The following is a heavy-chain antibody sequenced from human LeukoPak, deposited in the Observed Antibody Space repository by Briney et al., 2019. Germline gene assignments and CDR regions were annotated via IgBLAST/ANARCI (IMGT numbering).Heavy chain of an antibody. CDR2: IYYSGST. D-gene: IGHD1/OR15-1a*01. V-gene: IGHV4-39*07. CDR3: ARLSAEHDAFDI. J-gene: IGHJ3*02. CDR1: GGSISSSSYY. Sequence: SETLSPTCTVSGGSISSSSYYWGWIRQPPGKGLEWIGSIYYSGSTYYNPSLKSRVTISVDTSKNQFSLKLSSVTAADTAVYYCARLSAEHDAFDIWGQGTMVTVSS.